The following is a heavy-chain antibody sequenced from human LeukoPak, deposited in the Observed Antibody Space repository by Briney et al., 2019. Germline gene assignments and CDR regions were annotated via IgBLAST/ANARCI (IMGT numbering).Heavy chain of an antibody. CDR2: IYYSGST. CDR3: ARDLSERGVD. V-gene: IGHV4-61*01. Sequence: PSETLSLTCTVSGGSVSSGSYYWNWLRQPPGKGLEWIGYIYYSGSTNYNPSLKSRVTISVDTSKNQFSLKLSSVTAADTAVYYCARDLSERGVDWGQGTLVTVSS. J-gene: IGHJ4*02. CDR1: GGSVSSGSYY. D-gene: IGHD1-26*01.